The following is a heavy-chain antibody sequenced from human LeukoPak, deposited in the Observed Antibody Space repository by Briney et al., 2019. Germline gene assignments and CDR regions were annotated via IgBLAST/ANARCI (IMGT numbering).Heavy chain of an antibody. CDR2: IYYSGST. CDR1: GDSISSSSYY. V-gene: IGHV4-39*01. Sequence: PSETLSLTCTVSGDSISSSSYYWGWIRQPPGKGLEWIGSIYYSGSTYYNPSLKSRVTISVDTSKNQFSLKLSSVTAADTAVYYCARGRVVVVPAAFSYYYYYYMDVWGKGTTVTVSS. J-gene: IGHJ6*03. CDR3: ARGRVVVVPAAFSYYYYYYMDV. D-gene: IGHD2-2*01.